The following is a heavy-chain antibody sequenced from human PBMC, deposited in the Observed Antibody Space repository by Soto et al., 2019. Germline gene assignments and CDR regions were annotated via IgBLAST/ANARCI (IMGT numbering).Heavy chain of an antibody. D-gene: IGHD6-13*01. Sequence: ALRLSCAASGFTFSSYAMHWVRQTPGKGLEWVAVISYDGSNKYYADSVKGRFTISRDNSKNTLYLQMNSLRAEDTAVYYCAKASAAAAATYYYYGMDVRGQGTTVTVSS. J-gene: IGHJ6*02. CDR1: GFTFSSYA. CDR2: ISYDGSNK. CDR3: AKASAAAAATYYYYGMDV. V-gene: IGHV3-30*04.